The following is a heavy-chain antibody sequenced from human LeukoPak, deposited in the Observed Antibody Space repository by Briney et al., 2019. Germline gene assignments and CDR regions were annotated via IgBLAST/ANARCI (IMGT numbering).Heavy chain of an antibody. Sequence: GRSLRLSCTASGFTSGDYTMSWVRQAPGKGLEWVGFIRSKAYGGTTEYAASVKGRFTISRDDSKSIAYLQLNSLKTEDTAVYYCTRDMYYYDSSGTSYWGQGTLVTVSS. V-gene: IGHV3-49*04. D-gene: IGHD3-22*01. J-gene: IGHJ4*02. CDR3: TRDMYYYDSSGTSY. CDR2: IRSKAYGGTT. CDR1: GFTSGDYT.